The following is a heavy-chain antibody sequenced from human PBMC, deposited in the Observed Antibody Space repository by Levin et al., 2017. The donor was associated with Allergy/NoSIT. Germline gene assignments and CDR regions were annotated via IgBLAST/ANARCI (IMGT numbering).Heavy chain of an antibody. V-gene: IGHV3-20*04. Sequence: GESLKISCAASGFTFDDYGMSWVRQAPGKGLEWVSGINWNGGSTGYADSVKGRFTISRDNAKNSLYLQMNSLRAEDTALYYCARILLWFGELSYAFDIWGQGTMVTVSS. J-gene: IGHJ3*02. D-gene: IGHD3-10*01. CDR1: GFTFDDYG. CDR2: INWNGGST. CDR3: ARILLWFGELSYAFDI.